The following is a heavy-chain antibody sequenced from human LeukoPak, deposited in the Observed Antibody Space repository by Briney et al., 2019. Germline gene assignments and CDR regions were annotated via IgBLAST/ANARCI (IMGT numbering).Heavy chain of an antibody. D-gene: IGHD1-20*01. CDR2: IYPGDSDT. J-gene: IGHJ4*02. CDR3: ARHPGITGTASYFDY. Sequence: GESLKISCRGYGHTFTTYWIAWVRQMPGKGLEWMGIIYPGDSDTRYSPSFQGQVTISADKSISTAYLQWSSLKASDTAMYYCARHPGITGTASYFDYWGQGTLVTVSS. V-gene: IGHV5-51*01. CDR1: GHTFTTYW.